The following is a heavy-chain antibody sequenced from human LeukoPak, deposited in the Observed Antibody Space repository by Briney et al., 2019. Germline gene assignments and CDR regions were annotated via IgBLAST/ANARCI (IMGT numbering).Heavy chain of an antibody. Sequence: GGSLRLSCAASGFTFSSYAMHWVRQAPGKGLEWVAVISYDGSNKYYADSVKGRFTISRDNPKNTLYLQMNSLRAEDTAVYYCARDAKIVVVTAMGYYYYYYMDVWGKGTTVTVSS. CDR2: ISYDGSNK. J-gene: IGHJ6*03. V-gene: IGHV3-30*04. CDR1: GFTFSSYA. CDR3: ARDAKIVVVTAMGYYYYYYMDV. D-gene: IGHD2-21*02.